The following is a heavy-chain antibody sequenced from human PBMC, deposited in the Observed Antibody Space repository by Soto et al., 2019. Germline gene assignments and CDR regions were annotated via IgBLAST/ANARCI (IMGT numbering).Heavy chain of an antibody. V-gene: IGHV4-31*03. J-gene: IGHJ4*02. CDR1: GGSISSGGYY. Sequence: QVQLQESGPGLVKPSQTLSLTCTVSGGSISSGGYYWSWIRQHPGKGLEWIVYIYYSGRTYYNPSLKSRVTISVDTSKNQFSLKLNSVTAADTAVYYCARSSTSANYFDYWGQGTLVTVSS. CDR3: ARSSTSANYFDY. CDR2: IYYSGRT. D-gene: IGHD2-2*01.